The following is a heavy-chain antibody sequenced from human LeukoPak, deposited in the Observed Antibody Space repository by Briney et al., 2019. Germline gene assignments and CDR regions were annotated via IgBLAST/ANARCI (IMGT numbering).Heavy chain of an antibody. J-gene: IGHJ4*02. Sequence: ASVKVSCKASGYSFTSYGISWVRQAPGQGLEWMGWINSYNTNAIYAQKFQGRVTMTTDTSTSTAYMELRSLRSDDTAVYYCARDLSFSSTLDWGQGTLVTVSS. CDR1: GYSFTSYG. CDR3: ARDLSFSSTLD. CDR2: INSYNTNA. D-gene: IGHD6-13*01. V-gene: IGHV1-18*01.